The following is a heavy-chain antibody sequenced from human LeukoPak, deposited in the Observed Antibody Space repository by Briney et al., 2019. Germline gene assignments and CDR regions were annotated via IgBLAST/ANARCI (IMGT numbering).Heavy chain of an antibody. Sequence: SETLSLTCAVYGGSFSVYYWTWIRQPPGKGLEWIGEINHRGSTNHNPSLKSRVTISVDTSKNQFSLKLSSVTAADTAVYYCARVVVTAMPDWFDPWGLGTLVTVSS. D-gene: IGHD2-21*02. CDR3: ARVVVTAMPDWFDP. CDR2: INHRGST. CDR1: GGSFSVYY. J-gene: IGHJ5*02. V-gene: IGHV4-34*01.